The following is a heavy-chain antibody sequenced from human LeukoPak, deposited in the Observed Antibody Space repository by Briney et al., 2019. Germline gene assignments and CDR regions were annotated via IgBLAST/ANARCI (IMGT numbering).Heavy chain of an antibody. CDR3: ARRHSSSWSFDY. CDR1: GCNFATYW. CDR2: IYPGDSDT. Sequence: KHGESLKISCKGSGCNFATYWIGWVRQMPGKGLEWMGIIYPGDSDTTYSPSFQGQVTISADKSIATAYLQWTLRASDTAIYYCARRHSSSWSFDYWGQGTLVTVSS. J-gene: IGHJ4*02. V-gene: IGHV5-51*01. D-gene: IGHD6-13*01.